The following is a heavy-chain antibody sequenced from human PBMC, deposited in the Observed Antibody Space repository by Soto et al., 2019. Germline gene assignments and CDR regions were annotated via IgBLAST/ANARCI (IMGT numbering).Heavy chain of an antibody. CDR2: IGTAGDT. CDR3: ARATSIVVVPAVDYGMDV. CDR1: GFTFSSYD. Sequence: GGSLRLSCAASGFTFSSYDMHWVRQATGKGLEWVSAIGTAGDTYYPGSVKGRFTISRENAKNSLYLQMNSLRAEDTAVYYCARATSIVVVPAVDYGMDVWGQGTTVTVSS. D-gene: IGHD2-2*01. J-gene: IGHJ6*02. V-gene: IGHV3-13*01.